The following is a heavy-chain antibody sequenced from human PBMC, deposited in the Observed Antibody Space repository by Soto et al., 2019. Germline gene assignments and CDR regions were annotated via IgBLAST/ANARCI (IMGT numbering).Heavy chain of an antibody. D-gene: IGHD1-1*01. Sequence: SETLSLTCTVSRGYVNTFHWSWFRQPAGKGLEWIGRIFPNGNTDYSPSLKSRVTLSVDTSKNQISLNLTSVTSADMAVYYCAREGSHSAYNFAIGIQLWSFDRWGQGLPVTVSSGKNGAWGVPETLLCSSSGLYSFYYGMDAWGQGTTVTVSS. J-gene: IGHJ6*02. V-gene: IGHV4-4*07. CDR2: IFPNGNT. CDR3: AREGSHSAYNFAIGIQLWSFDRWGQGLPVTVSSGKNGAWGVPETLLCSSSGLYSFYYGMDA. CDR1: RGYVNTFH.